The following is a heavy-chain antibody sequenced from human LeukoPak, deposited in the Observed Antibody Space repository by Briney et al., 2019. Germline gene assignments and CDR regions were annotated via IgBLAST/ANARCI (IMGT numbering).Heavy chain of an antibody. CDR3: ARVSGEVVVVPAAISRTNYYYYYMDV. J-gene: IGHJ6*03. CDR2: IYYSGST. Sequence: SETLSLTCTVSGGSISSYYWSWIRQPPGKGLEWIGYIYYSGSTNYNPSLKSRVTISVDTSKNQFSLKLSSVTAADTAVYYCARVSGEVVVVPAAISRTNYYYYYMDVWGKGTTVTVSS. V-gene: IGHV4-59*12. CDR1: GGSISSYY. D-gene: IGHD2-2*02.